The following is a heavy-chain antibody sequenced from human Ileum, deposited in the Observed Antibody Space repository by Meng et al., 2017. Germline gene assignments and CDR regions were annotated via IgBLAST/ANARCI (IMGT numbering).Heavy chain of an antibody. J-gene: IGHJ4*02. D-gene: IGHD2-15*01. CDR3: VRHGGKYFDS. Sequence: QGQRQESGLCLVEPSGALSLTVTFPGGSISSSFYWSWVRQSPGKGLEWIGQIYLAGSPNYNPSLESRVTISVDKSKNQFSLRLTSVTAADTAIFYCVRHGGKYFDSWGQGTLVTVSS. CDR1: GGSISSSFY. CDR2: IYLAGSP. V-gene: IGHV4-4*02.